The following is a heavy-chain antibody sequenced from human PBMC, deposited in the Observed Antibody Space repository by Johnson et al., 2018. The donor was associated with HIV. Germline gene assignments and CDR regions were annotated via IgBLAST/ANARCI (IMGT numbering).Heavy chain of an antibody. CDR2: IKSKTDGGTT. Sequence: EQLVESGGGVVQPGGSLRLSCAASGFTFSNAWMSWVRQAPGKGLEWVGRIKSKTDGGTTDYAAPVKGRFTISRDDSKNTLYLQMNSLRAEDTAVYYCARERLRAGAFDIWGQGTMVTVSS. D-gene: IGHD6-13*01. CDR1: GFTFSNAW. V-gene: IGHV3-15*01. J-gene: IGHJ3*02. CDR3: ARERLRAGAFDI.